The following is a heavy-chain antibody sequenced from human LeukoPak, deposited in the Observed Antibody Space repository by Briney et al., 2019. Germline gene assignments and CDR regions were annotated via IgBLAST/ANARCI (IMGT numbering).Heavy chain of an antibody. V-gene: IGHV3-30*03. Sequence: TGGSLRLSCAASGFLFSNYGMHWVRQAPGRGLEWVAVISYDGSNEYYAGSVKGRFTIARDNAKNSVYLQMNSLRAEDTAVYYCARGSLHSAYGFDYWGQGTLVTVSS. J-gene: IGHJ4*02. CDR2: ISYDGSNE. D-gene: IGHD5-12*01. CDR1: GFLFSNYG. CDR3: ARGSLHSAYGFDY.